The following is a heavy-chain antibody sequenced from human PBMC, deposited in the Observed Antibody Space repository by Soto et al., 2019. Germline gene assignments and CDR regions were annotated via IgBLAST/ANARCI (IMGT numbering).Heavy chain of an antibody. CDR3: ARVTPGNNLYYFSGLDF. CDR2: ISYEGSNT. Sequence: GGSLRLSCVASGFTFDTYGIHWVRQAPGKGLQWVALISYEGSNTYYADSVRGRFTISRDNSKNTLYLQMNTLRPEDTGVYYCARVTPGNNLYYFSGLDFWGQGTSVTVSS. D-gene: IGHD1-1*01. J-gene: IGHJ6*02. CDR1: GFTFDTYG. V-gene: IGHV3-30-3*01.